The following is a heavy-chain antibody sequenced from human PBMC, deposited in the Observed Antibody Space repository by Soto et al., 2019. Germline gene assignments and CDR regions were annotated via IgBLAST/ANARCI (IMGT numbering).Heavy chain of an antibody. CDR1: GFTFGDYA. CDR3: TRPYSNLPLVFDY. D-gene: IGHD4-4*01. V-gene: IGHV3-49*03. Sequence: LRLSCTASGFTFGDYALSWFRQAPGKGLEWVGFIRSKAYGGTTEYAASVRGRFTISRDDSKSIAYLQMNSLQTEDTAVYYCTRPYSNLPLVFDYWGQGTLVTVSS. J-gene: IGHJ4*02. CDR2: IRSKAYGGTT.